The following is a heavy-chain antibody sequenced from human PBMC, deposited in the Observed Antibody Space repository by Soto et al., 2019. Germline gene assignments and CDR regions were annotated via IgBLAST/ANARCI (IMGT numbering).Heavy chain of an antibody. CDR2: IWYDGSNK. D-gene: IGHD3-22*01. J-gene: IGHJ5*02. V-gene: IGHV3-33*01. Sequence: GGSLRLSWGASGFTFSSYGMHWVRQAPGKGLEWVAVIWYDGSNKYYADSVKGRFTISRDNSKNTLYLQMNSLRAEDTAVYYCAGFEQTDYYDGSGYNWFDPWGQGTLVTVSS. CDR1: GFTFSSYG. CDR3: AGFEQTDYYDGSGYNWFDP.